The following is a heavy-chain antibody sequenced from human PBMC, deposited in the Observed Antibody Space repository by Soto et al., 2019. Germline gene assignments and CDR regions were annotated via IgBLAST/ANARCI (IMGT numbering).Heavy chain of an antibody. CDR2: IYSSGAT. CDR3: ARGPFCGNDCYFDV. Sequence: SETLSLTCTVAGGSISGFYWSWVRQPAGKGLEWIGRIYSSGATKYNPSLRNRVTMSVDTSTDQYSLNLASMTAADTAVYFCARGPFCGNDCYFDVWGPGTQVTVS. V-gene: IGHV4-4*07. CDR1: GGSISGFY. J-gene: IGHJ2*01. D-gene: IGHD2-21*01.